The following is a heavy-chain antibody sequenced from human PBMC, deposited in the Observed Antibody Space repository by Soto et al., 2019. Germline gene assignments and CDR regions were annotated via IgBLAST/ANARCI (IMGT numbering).Heavy chain of an antibody. D-gene: IGHD2-21*02. CDR1: GYRFNTYY. Sequence: ASVKVSCKSSGYRFNTYYLHWGRQDTGQGLEWMGMIHPSGGGSTYAQKFLGRVTMTMDSSTSTVFMELTSLRSADTAVYYCARGGHIAVVTDSFDSWGQGTLVTVSS. CDR3: ARGGHIAVVTDSFDS. CDR2: IHPSGGGS. V-gene: IGHV1-46*02. J-gene: IGHJ4*02.